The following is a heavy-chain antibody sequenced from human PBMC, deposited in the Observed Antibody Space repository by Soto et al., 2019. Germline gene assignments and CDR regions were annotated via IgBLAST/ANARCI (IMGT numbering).Heavy chain of an antibody. CDR1: GERVSSNSAA. V-gene: IGHV6-1*01. CDR3: ARQESDFWSGYYTGPYHYYGMDV. D-gene: IGHD3-3*01. J-gene: IGHJ6*02. Sequence: SQTLSLTCAISGERVSSNSAAWNWIRQSPSRSLEWLGRTYYRSKWYNDYAVSVKSRITINPDTSKNQFSLQLNSVTPEDTAVYYCARQESDFWSGYYTGPYHYYGMDVWGQGTTVTVSS. CDR2: TYYRSKWYN.